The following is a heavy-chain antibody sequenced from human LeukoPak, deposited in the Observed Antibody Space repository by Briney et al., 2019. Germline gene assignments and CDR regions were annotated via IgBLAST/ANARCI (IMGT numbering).Heavy chain of an antibody. CDR2: INHSGST. V-gene: IGHV4-34*01. J-gene: IGHJ4*02. D-gene: IGHD5-24*01. Sequence: SETLSLTCAVYGGSFSGYYWSWIRQPPGKGLEWIGEINHSGSTNYNPSLKSRVTISVDTSKNQFSLKLSSVTAADTAVYYCAREDDGYNFVSYYFDYWGQGTLVTVSS. CDR3: AREDDGYNFVSYYFDY. CDR1: GGSFSGYY.